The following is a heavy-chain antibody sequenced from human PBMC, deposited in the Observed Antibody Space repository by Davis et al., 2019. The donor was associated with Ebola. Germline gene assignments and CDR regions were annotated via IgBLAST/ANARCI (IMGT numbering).Heavy chain of an antibody. CDR2: INHSGST. V-gene: IGHV4-34*01. Sequence: GSLRLSCAVYGGSFSGYYLSWIRQPPGKGLEWIGEINHSGSTNYNPSLKSRVTISVDTSKNQFSLKLSSVTAADTAVYYCAREVVVIAADYFDYWGQGTLVTVSS. CDR3: AREVVVIAADYFDY. CDR1: GGSFSGYY. D-gene: IGHD2-21*01. J-gene: IGHJ4*02.